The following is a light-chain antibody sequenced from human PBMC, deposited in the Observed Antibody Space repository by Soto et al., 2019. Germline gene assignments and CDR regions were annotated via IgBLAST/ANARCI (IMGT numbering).Light chain of an antibody. V-gene: IGKV1-33*01. CDR2: DAS. CDR3: QQYDNLPLT. J-gene: IGKJ4*01. Sequence: DIQMTQSPSSLSASVGDRVTITCRASQSISLYLSWYLQKPGKAPKLLIYDASNLETGVPSRFSGSGSGTDFTFTISSLQPEDIATYYCQQYDNLPLTFGGGTKVDIK. CDR1: QSISLY.